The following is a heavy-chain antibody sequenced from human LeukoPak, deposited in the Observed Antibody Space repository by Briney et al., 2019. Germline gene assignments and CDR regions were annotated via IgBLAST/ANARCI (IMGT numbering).Heavy chain of an antibody. J-gene: IGHJ4*02. CDR3: ARRLAARHADY. CDR2: IYPGDSDT. V-gene: IGHV5-51*01. Sequence: GGSLKISCKGSGYSFTSYWIGWVRQMPGKGLEWMGIIYPGDSDTRYSPSFQGQVTISADKSISTAYLQWSSLKASDTAMYCCARRLAARHADYWGQGTLVTVSS. D-gene: IGHD6-6*01. CDR1: GYSFTSYW.